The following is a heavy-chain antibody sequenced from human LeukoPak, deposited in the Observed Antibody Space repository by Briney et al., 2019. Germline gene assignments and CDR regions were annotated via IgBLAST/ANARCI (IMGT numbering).Heavy chain of an antibody. Sequence: GGSLRLSCAASGFTYADYGMSWVRQAPGKGLEWVSGINWNGGSTGYADSVKGRFTISRDNAKNSLYLQMNSLRAEDTALYYCARDRLGSGYYYFDYWGQGTLVTVSS. V-gene: IGHV3-20*04. CDR2: INWNGGST. J-gene: IGHJ4*02. CDR1: GFTYADYG. D-gene: IGHD3-22*01. CDR3: ARDRLGSGYYYFDY.